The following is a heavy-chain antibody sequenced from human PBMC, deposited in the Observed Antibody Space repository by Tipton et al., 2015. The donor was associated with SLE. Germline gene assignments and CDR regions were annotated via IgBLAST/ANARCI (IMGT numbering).Heavy chain of an antibody. V-gene: IGHV4-59*01. CDR3: ARDRAGEAFDI. D-gene: IGHD3-16*01. Sequence: TLSLTCTVSGGSISSYYWSWIRQPPGKGLEWIGYIYYSGSTNYNPSLKSRVTISVDTSKNEFSLRLSSVTATDTAVYYCARDRAGEAFDIWGQGTMVTVSS. J-gene: IGHJ3*02. CDR2: IYYSGST. CDR1: GGSISSYY.